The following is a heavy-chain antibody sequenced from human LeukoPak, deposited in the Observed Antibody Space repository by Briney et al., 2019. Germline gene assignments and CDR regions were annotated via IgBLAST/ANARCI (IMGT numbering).Heavy chain of an antibody. CDR1: GFSFDDYG. J-gene: IGHJ3*02. V-gene: IGHV3-20*04. D-gene: IGHD2-2*02. CDR3: ARCSRSSTDCYSAFDI. CDR2: ITNWNGGST. Sequence: GGSLRLSCEASGFSFDDYGMSWVRQSTGKGLEWVSAITNWNGGSTGYADSVRGRFTISRDNAKNSLYLQMNSLRAEDTALYYCARCSRSSTDCYSAFDIWGQGTMVTVSS.